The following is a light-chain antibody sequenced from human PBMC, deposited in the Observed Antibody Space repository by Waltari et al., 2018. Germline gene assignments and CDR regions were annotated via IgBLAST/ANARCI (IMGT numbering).Light chain of an antibody. CDR1: PSINKW. CDR2: KAS. J-gene: IGKJ1*01. V-gene: IGKV1-5*03. Sequence: DIQMTQSPSTLSASVGDRVTITCRASPSINKWLAWYQQKPGKAPTLLIYKASSLESGVPSRFSGSGSGTEFTLTISSLQPDDLATYYCQQYSTFWWTFGQGTKVEIK. CDR3: QQYSTFWWT.